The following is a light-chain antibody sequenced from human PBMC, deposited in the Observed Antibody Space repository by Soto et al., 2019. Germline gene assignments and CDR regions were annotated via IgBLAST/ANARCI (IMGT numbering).Light chain of an antibody. Sequence: QSVLTQSSSASASLGSSVKLTCILSSGHSTYIIAWHQQQPGKAPRFLMTLDRSGSYNRGSGVPDRFSGSSSGADRYLTVSNLQFEDEGDYYCETWYSNTHKVFGGGTKLTVL. CDR3: ETWYSNTHKV. J-gene: IGLJ3*02. CDR1: SGHSTYI. CDR2: LDRSGSY. V-gene: IGLV4-60*02.